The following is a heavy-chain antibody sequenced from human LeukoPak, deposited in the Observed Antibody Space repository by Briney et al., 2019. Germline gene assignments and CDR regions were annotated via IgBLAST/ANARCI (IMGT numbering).Heavy chain of an antibody. CDR1: GFTFDDYA. D-gene: IGHD5-18*01. Sequence: GGSLRLPCAASGFTFDDYAMHWVRQAPGKGLEWVSGISWNSGSIGYADSVKGRFTISRDNAKNSLYLQMNSLRAEDMALYYCAKAEGGSSYGHAFDIWGQGTMVTVSS. CDR3: AKAEGGSSYGHAFDI. CDR2: ISWNSGSI. J-gene: IGHJ3*02. V-gene: IGHV3-9*03.